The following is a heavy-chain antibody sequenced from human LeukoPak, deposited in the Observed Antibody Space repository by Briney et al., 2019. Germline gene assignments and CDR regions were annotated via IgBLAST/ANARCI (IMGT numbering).Heavy chain of an antibody. D-gene: IGHD5-18*01. CDR3: AKDRYSYAFEYSDS. CDR2: ISNDGSKK. CDR1: GFTFSSYG. J-gene: IGHJ4*02. V-gene: IGHV3-30*18. Sequence: GGSLRLSCAASGFTFSSYGMHWVRQAPGKGLDWVAVISNDGSKKYYADSVKGRFTISRDNSKNTLSPQVSSLRTEDTAVYYCAKDRYSYAFEYSDSWGQGTLVTVSS.